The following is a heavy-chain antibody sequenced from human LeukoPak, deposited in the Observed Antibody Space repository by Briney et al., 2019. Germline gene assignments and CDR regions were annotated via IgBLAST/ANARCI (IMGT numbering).Heavy chain of an antibody. D-gene: IGHD3-16*02. CDR3: AKDPGRDYPICDYVWGSYRPVPDY. J-gene: IGHJ4*02. V-gene: IGHV3-23*01. CDR1: GFTFSSYA. Sequence: GGSLRLSCAASGFTFSSYAMSWVRQAPGKGLEWVSAISGSGGSTYYADSVKGRFTISRDNSKNTLYLQMNSLRAEDTAVYYCAKDPGRDYPICDYVWGSYRPVPDYWGQGTLVTVSS. CDR2: ISGSGGST.